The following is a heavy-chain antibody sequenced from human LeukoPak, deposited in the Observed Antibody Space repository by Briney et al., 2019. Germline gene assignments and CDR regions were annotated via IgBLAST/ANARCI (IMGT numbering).Heavy chain of an antibody. D-gene: IGHD4-17*01. CDR1: DGSISNSGYY. J-gene: IGHJ4*02. Sequence: SETLSLTCTVSDGSISNSGYYWGWIRQPPGKGLEWIGEVYHSGHTNSNPSLKSRVTISIDKSKNQFSLNLTSVTAADTAIYYCARGFTVTSNLHYFDFWGRGTLVSVSS. CDR3: ARGFTVTSNLHYFDF. CDR2: VYHSGHT. V-gene: IGHV4-39*01.